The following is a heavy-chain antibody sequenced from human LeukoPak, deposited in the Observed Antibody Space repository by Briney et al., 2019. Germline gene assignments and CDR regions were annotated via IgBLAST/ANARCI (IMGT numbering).Heavy chain of an antibody. CDR2: ISSSSSTI. V-gene: IGHV3-48*04. J-gene: IGHJ4*02. D-gene: IGHD5-12*01. CDR3: ASRATGIDY. Sequence: PGGSLRLSCAASGFTFSSYSMNWVRQAPGKGLEWVSYISSSSSTIYYADSVKGRFTISRDDAKNSLYLQMNSLRAEDTAVYYCASRATGIDYWGQGTLVTVSS. CDR1: GFTFSSYS.